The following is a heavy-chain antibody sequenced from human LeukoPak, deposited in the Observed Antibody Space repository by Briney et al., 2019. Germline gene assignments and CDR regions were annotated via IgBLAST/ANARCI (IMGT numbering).Heavy chain of an antibody. J-gene: IGHJ4*02. D-gene: IGHD4-17*01. CDR1: GGSISSGGYY. Sequence: SETLSLTCTVSGGSISSGGYYWSWIRQHPGKGLEWIGYIYYSGSTYYNPSLKSRVTISVDTSKNQFSLKLSSVTAADTAVYYCARDFYGDYVFDYWGQGTLVTVSS. V-gene: IGHV4-31*03. CDR2: IYYSGST. CDR3: ARDFYGDYVFDY.